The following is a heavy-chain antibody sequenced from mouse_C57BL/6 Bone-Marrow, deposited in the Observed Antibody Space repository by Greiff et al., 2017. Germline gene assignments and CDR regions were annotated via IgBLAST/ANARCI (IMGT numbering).Heavy chain of an antibody. CDR1: GYTFTSYG. CDR3: ARSRDY. V-gene: IGHV1-81*01. D-gene: IGHD1-1*01. J-gene: IGHJ2*01. CDR2: LYPRSGNT. Sequence: QVQLKESGAELARPGASVKLSCKASGYTFTSYGISWVKQRTGQGLEWIGELYPRSGNTYYTETFKGKATLTADTSSSPAYIGLRSLTSEDSAVYFCARSRDYWGPGTTRTVSS.